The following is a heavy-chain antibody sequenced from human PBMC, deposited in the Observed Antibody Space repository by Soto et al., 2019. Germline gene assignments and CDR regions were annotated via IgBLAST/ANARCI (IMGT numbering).Heavy chain of an antibody. V-gene: IGHV4-38-2*01. CDR1: GYSISSGYY. CDR3: VNTVTKRVAGMDV. J-gene: IGHJ6*02. CDR2: IYHSGST. D-gene: IGHD4-4*01. Sequence: PSETLSLTCAVSGYSISSGYYWGWIRQPPGKGLEWIGSIYHSGSTYYNPSLKSRVTISVDTSKNQFSLKLSSVTAADTAVYCCVNTVTKRVAGMDVWGQGTTVTVSS.